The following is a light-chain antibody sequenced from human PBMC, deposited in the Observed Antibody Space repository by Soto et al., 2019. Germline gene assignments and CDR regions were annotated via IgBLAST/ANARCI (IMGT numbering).Light chain of an antibody. CDR1: SSDVGGYNY. CDR3: CSYAGSYTGV. V-gene: IGLV2-11*01. CDR2: DVS. J-gene: IGLJ2*01. Sequence: QSVLTQPRSVSGSPGQSVTISCTGTSSDVGGYNYVSWYQQHPGKAPKLMIYDVSKRPSGVPDRFSGSKSGNTAPLTISGLQAEDEADYYCCSYAGSYTGVFGGGTKLTVL.